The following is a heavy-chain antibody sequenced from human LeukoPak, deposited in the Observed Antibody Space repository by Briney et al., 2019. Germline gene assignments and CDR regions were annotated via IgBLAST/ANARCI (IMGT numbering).Heavy chain of an antibody. CDR1: GFTFDDYA. D-gene: IGHD6-25*01. V-gene: IGHV3-9*01. Sequence: GGSLRLSCAASGFTFDDYAMHCVRQAPGKGREWVSDISWNSGSIGYADSVKGRFTISRDNAKNSLYLQMNSLRAEDTALYYCAKDLSYSITAATDYWGQGTLVTVSS. CDR3: AKDLSYSITAATDY. J-gene: IGHJ4*02. CDR2: ISWNSGSI.